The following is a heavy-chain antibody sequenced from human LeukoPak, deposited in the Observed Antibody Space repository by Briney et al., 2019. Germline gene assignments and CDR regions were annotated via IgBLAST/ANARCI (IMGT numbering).Heavy chain of an antibody. D-gene: IGHD1-26*01. Sequence: SETLSLTCTVSGASVSHYYWSWIRQTPEKGLEWMGHIHTSGGSSPYPSLKSRLTMSIETSRNQFSLKLTSVTAADTAVYFCARLGSYHDFWGQGALVTVSS. CDR2: IHTSGGS. CDR1: GASVSHYY. CDR3: ARLGSYHDF. J-gene: IGHJ4*02. V-gene: IGHV4-4*09.